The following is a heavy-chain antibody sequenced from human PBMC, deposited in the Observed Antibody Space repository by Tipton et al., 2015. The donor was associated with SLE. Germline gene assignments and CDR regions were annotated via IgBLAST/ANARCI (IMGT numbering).Heavy chain of an antibody. Sequence: TLSLTCAVYGGSFSGYYWSWIHQPPGKGLEWIGYIYYSGSTNYNPSLKSRVTISVDTSKNQFSLKLSSVTAADTAVYYCARGDCSSTSCLDYWGQGTLVTVSS. CDR1: GGSFSGYY. CDR2: IYYSGST. CDR3: ARGDCSSTSCLDY. J-gene: IGHJ4*02. D-gene: IGHD2-2*01. V-gene: IGHV4-59*01.